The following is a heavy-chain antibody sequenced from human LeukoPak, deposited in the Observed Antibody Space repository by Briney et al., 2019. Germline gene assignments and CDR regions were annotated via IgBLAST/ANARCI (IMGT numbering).Heavy chain of an antibody. CDR3: ARGIVAYYYDSSGTAWDY. CDR1: GYTLTELS. D-gene: IGHD3-22*01. V-gene: IGHV1-24*01. J-gene: IGHJ4*02. CDR2: FDPEDGET. Sequence: ASVKVSCKVSGYTLTELSMHWVRQAPGKGIEWMGGFDPEDGETIYAQKFQGRVTMTRNTSISTAYMELSSLRSEDTAVYYCARGIVAYYYDSSGTAWDYWGQGTLVTVSS.